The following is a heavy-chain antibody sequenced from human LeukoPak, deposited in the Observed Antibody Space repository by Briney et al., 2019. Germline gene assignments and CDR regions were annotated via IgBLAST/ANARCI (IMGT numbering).Heavy chain of an antibody. Sequence: PGGSLRLSCAASGFTFSNAWMSWVRQAPGKGLEWVGRIKSKTDGGTTDYAAPVKGRFTISRDDSKNTLYLQMNSLKTEDTAVYYCTTDFEAVAGGAYEWGQGTLVTVSS. CDR3: TTDFEAVAGGAYE. V-gene: IGHV3-15*01. CDR1: GFTFSNAW. CDR2: IKSKTDGGTT. J-gene: IGHJ4*02. D-gene: IGHD6-19*01.